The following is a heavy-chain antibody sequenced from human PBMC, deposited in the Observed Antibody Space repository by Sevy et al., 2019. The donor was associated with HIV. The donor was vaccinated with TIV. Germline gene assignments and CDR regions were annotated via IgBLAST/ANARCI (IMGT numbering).Heavy chain of an antibody. J-gene: IGHJ4*02. CDR1: GGSISSYY. V-gene: IGHV4-4*07. CDR2: IYTSGST. Sequence: ESLSLTCTVSGGSISSYYWSWIRQPAGKGLEWIGRIYTSGSTNYNPSLKSRVTMSVDTSKNQFSLKLSSVTAADTAVYYCAREGDFWSGTGFDYWGQGTLVTVSS. D-gene: IGHD3-3*01. CDR3: AREGDFWSGTGFDY.